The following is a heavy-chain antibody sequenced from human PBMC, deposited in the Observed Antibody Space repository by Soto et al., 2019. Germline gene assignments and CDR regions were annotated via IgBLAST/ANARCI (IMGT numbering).Heavy chain of an antibody. CDR1: GFTFNNAW. V-gene: IGHV3-15*01. CDR3: TADLSPTEGPSYPIDY. CDR2: MKSNGAT. J-gene: IGHJ4*02. Sequence: EVQLVESGGGLVTPGGSLRLSCVVSGFTFNNAWMNWVRQAPGKGLEWVGRMKSNGATDYAAFVKGRFTFSRDDSRGTLYLQMNSLETEDTAGYYCTADLSPTEGPSYPIDYWGQGTLVTVSS. D-gene: IGHD1-26*01.